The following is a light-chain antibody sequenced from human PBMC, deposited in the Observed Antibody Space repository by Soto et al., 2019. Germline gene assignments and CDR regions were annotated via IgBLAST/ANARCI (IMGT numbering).Light chain of an antibody. CDR1: NSDVGSYNL. CDR2: EVI. Sequence: QSALTQPASVSGSPGQSITISCTGSNSDVGSYNLVSWYQQHPGKAPKLVIYEVINRPSGVSHRFSGSKSGNTASLTISGLQAEDEADYYCSSYTSNTTPVIFGGGTKLTVL. V-gene: IGLV2-14*02. J-gene: IGLJ2*01. CDR3: SSYTSNTTPVI.